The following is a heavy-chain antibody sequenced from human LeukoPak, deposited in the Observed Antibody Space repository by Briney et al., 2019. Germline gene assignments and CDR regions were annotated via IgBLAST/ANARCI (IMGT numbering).Heavy chain of an antibody. CDR1: GGSIRRYY. CDR3: ARDQVVVVVAERWDNWFDP. J-gene: IGHJ5*02. CDR2: NYYRGSS. V-gene: IGHV4-59*01. Sequence: SVTLSLTCTVSGGSIRRYYWSWIRQPPGKGLEGIGYNYYRGSSNYNPSLESRVTISVDTSKNQFSLKLSSVTAADTAVYYCARDQVVVVVAERWDNWFDPWGQGTLVTVSS. D-gene: IGHD2-15*01.